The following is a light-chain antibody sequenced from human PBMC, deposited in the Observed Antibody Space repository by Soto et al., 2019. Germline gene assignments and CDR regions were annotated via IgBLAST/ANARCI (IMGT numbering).Light chain of an antibody. J-gene: IGKJ4*01. V-gene: IGKV3-15*01. CDR3: QQYNNWPLT. CDR2: GAS. Sequence: EIVMTQSPATLSVSPGERATLSCRASQSVSSNLAWHQQKPGQAPRLLIYGASTRATGIPARFSGSGSGTEFTRTISSLQSEDFAVYYCQQYNNWPLTFGGGTKVEIK. CDR1: QSVSSN.